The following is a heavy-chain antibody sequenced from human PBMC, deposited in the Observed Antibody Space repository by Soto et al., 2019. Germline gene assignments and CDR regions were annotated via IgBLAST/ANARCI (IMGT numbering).Heavy chain of an antibody. D-gene: IGHD4-17*01. CDR1: GFTFSTYA. J-gene: IGHJ3*02. V-gene: IGHV3-23*01. Sequence: GGSLRLSCAASGFTFSTYAMNWVRQAPGKGLEWVSAISKTGVSTYYAESVRGRFTISRDNSINTLYLQMSGLRTEDTAVYYCAHPRGYGVFDAVDIWGQGTMVTVSS. CDR2: ISKTGVST. CDR3: AHPRGYGVFDAVDI.